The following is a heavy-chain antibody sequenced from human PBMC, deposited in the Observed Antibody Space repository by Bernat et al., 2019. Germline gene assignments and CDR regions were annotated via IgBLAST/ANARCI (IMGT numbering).Heavy chain of an antibody. CDR3: ATLRALKRGNWYLDL. Sequence: QVQLQESGPGLVKPSEILSLTCTVSGGSISSYYWSWIRQPPGKGLEWIGYIYYSGSTNYNPSLKSRVTISVDTSKNQFSLKLSSVTAADTAVYYCATLRALKRGNWYLDLWGRGTLVTVSS. J-gene: IGHJ2*01. CDR1: GGSISSYY. D-gene: IGHD3-16*01. CDR2: IYYSGST. V-gene: IGHV4-59*01.